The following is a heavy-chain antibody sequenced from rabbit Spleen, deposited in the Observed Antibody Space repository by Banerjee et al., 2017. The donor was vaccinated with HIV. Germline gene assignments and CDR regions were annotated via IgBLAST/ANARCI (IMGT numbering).Heavy chain of an antibody. CDR3: ARGSGDVGWGYLI. Sequence: QSLEESGGGLVKPGASLTLTCKASGFSFSSGYVMSWVRQAPGKGLEWIAEIYTGSSGKTDYASWAKGRATISKTSSTTVTLQMTSLTVADTATYFCARGSGDVGWGYLIWGPGTLVTVS. CDR1: GFSFSSGYV. D-gene: IGHD2-1*01. V-gene: IGHV1S40*01. J-gene: IGHJ2*01. CDR2: IYTGSSGKT.